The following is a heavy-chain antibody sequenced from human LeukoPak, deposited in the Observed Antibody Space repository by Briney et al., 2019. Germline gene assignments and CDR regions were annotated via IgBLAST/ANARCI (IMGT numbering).Heavy chain of an antibody. CDR1: GFTFSIYG. V-gene: IGHV3-30*02. D-gene: IGHD3-16*02. J-gene: IGHJ6*03. Sequence: GGSLRLSCAASGFTFSIYGMHWVRQAPGKGLEWVAFIRYDGTNKYYADSVKGRFTISRDNSKNTLYLQMNSLRAEDTAIYYCAKDSGMITFGGVIVDYYYYMDVWGKGTTVTISS. CDR3: AKDSGMITFGGVIVDYYYYMDV. CDR2: IRYDGTNK.